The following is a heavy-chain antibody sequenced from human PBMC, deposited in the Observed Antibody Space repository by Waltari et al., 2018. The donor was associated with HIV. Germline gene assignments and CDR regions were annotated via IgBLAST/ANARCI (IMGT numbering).Heavy chain of an antibody. Sequence: QVQPQQRGAGALKPAETLSLTRAVYGGSFSGANWSWIRQPPGKGLEWIGEINHSVSPNYNPSLKSRVTISVDTSKNQFSLKLSSVTAADTAVYYCAPLSYYDIRGTDAFDIWGQGTMVTVSS. D-gene: IGHD3-22*01. CDR2: INHSVSP. CDR1: GGSFSGAN. CDR3: APLSYYDIRGTDAFDI. J-gene: IGHJ3*02. V-gene: IGHV4-34*01.